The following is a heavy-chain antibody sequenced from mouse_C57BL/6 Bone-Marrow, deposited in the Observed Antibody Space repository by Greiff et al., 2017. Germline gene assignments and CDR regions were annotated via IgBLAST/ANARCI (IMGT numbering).Heavy chain of an antibody. CDR1: GFTFSSYG. V-gene: IGHV5-6*01. CDR3: ARHTLYYFDY. Sequence: EVMLVESGGDLVKPGGSLKLSCAASGFTFSSYGMSWVRQTPDKRLEWVATISSGGSYTYYPASVKGRFTISRDNAKNTLYLQMSSLKSEDTAMYYCARHTLYYFDYWGQGTTLTVSS. J-gene: IGHJ2*01. CDR2: ISSGGSYT.